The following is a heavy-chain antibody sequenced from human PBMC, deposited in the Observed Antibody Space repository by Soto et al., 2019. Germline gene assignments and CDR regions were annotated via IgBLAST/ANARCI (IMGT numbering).Heavy chain of an antibody. CDR2: IIPIFGTA. CDR3: ARPRDSSGYLLDY. V-gene: IGHV1-69*13. CDR1: GGTFSSYA. J-gene: IGHJ4*02. Sequence: GASVKVSCKASGGTFSSYAISWVRQAPGQGLEWMGGIIPIFGTANYAQKFQGRVTITADESTSTAYMELSSLRSEDTAVYYCARPRDSSGYLLDYWGQGTLVTVSS. D-gene: IGHD3-22*01.